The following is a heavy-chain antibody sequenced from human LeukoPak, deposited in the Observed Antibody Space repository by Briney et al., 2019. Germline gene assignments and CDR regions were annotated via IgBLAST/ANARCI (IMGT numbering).Heavy chain of an antibody. J-gene: IGHJ4*02. V-gene: IGHV1-2*02. CDR1: AYTFTDYY. Sequence: ASVKVPCKASAYTFTDYYVHWVRQAPGQGLEWMGWSHPSSGGAGYAQKFQGRVSMTGDTSISTAYMQLSRLTSDDTAVYYCGIKRIRGNPFDYWGQGTLVTVSS. CDR2: SHPSSGGA. CDR3: GIKRIRGNPFDY. D-gene: IGHD3-10*01.